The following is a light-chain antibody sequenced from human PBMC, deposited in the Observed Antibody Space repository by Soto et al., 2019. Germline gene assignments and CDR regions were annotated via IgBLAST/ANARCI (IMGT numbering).Light chain of an antibody. CDR3: QQRGSWPLIT. Sequence: ETVLTQSPASLSLSPGERATLSCRASQSVSTSLAWYQQKPGQAPRLLIHEASSRATCIPARFSGSGSGTDFTLTISSLEPEDSAVYYCQQRGSWPLITFGQGTRLEIK. CDR1: QSVSTS. J-gene: IGKJ5*01. V-gene: IGKV3-11*01. CDR2: EAS.